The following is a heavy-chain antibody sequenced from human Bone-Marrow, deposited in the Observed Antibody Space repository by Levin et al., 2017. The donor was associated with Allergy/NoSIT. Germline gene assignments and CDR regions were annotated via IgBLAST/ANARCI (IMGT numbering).Heavy chain of an antibody. V-gene: IGHV4-30-2*01. CDR2: IFHTGST. CDR1: GGSIGSGGSS. CDR3: ARSFTMLRGGFDP. J-gene: IGHJ5*02. Sequence: SETLSLTCALSGGSIGSGGSSWSWIRQPPGKGLEWIGYIFHTGSTYYNSSLKSRVTISVDRSKNQFSLKLTSVTAADTAVYYCARSFTMLRGGFDPWGQGILVTVSS. D-gene: IGHD3-10*01.